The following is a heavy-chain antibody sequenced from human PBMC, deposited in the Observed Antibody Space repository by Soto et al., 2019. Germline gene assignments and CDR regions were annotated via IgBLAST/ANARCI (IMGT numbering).Heavy chain of an antibody. CDR1: GFTFSSYS. V-gene: IGHV3-48*01. Sequence: GGSLRLSCAASGFTFSSYSMNWVRQAPGKGLEWVSYISSSSSTIYYADSVKGRFTISRDNAKNSLYLQMNSLRAEDTAVYYCARVKHFYCSSTSCPPSCYFDLWGRGSLVTVSS. CDR2: ISSSSSTI. J-gene: IGHJ2*01. D-gene: IGHD2-2*01. CDR3: ARVKHFYCSSTSCPPSCYFDL.